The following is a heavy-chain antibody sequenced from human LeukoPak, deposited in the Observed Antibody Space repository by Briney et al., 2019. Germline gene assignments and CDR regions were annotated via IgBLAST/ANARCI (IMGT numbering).Heavy chain of an antibody. D-gene: IGHD3-10*01. Sequence: PGGSLRLSCAASGFTFSSYSMNWVRQAPGKGLEWVSSISSSSSYIYYADSVKGRFTISRDDSKSTLSLQMNSLRAEDTALYYCAKKYYYGSGTYIFYFDYWGQGTPVTVSS. V-gene: IGHV3-21*04. CDR1: GFTFSSYS. CDR3: AKKYYYGSGTYIFYFDY. J-gene: IGHJ4*02. CDR2: ISSSSSYI.